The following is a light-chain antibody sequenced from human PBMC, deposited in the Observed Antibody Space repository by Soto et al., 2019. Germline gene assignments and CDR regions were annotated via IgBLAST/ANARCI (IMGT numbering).Light chain of an antibody. CDR1: QDISNY. V-gene: IGKV1-33*01. CDR2: DAS. CDR3: RHYDNLPHT. Sequence: DIQMTQSPSSLSASVGDRVTITCQASQDISNYLNWYQQKPGKAPKLLIYDASSLETGVPPRYSGSGSGTDFTFTISNLQPEDIATDFCRHYDNLPHTLGQGTRLEIK. J-gene: IGKJ5*01.